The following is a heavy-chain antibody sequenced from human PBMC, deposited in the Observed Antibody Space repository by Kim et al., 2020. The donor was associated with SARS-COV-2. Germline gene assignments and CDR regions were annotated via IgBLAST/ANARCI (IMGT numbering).Heavy chain of an antibody. CDR2: SPR. J-gene: IGHJ4*02. CDR3: ARVIAAAGS. Sequence: SPRHYAYPVKDRFTISRDNAKNSLYLQMNSLRAEDTAVYYCARVIAAAGSWGQGTLVTVSS. D-gene: IGHD6-13*01. V-gene: IGHV3-11*01.